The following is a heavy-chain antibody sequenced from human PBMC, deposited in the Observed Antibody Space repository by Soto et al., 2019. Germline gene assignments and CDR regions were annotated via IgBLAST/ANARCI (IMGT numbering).Heavy chain of an antibody. CDR1: GFTFSSYA. D-gene: IGHD6-19*01. CDR3: AKDLRSSGWYGQYFDY. Sequence: EVQLLESGGGLVQPGGSLRLSCAASGFTFSSYAMSWVRQAPGKGLEWVSAISGSGGSTYYADSVKGRFTISRDNSKNTLYLQMNSLRAEDTAVYYCAKDLRSSGWYGQYFDYWGQGTLVTFSS. CDR2: ISGSGGST. J-gene: IGHJ4*02. V-gene: IGHV3-23*01.